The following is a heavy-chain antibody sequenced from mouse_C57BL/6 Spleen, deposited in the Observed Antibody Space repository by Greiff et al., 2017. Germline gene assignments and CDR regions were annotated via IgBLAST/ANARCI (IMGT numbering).Heavy chain of an antibody. CDR3: ARKGESSGYGFAY. CDR2: INPNNGGT. J-gene: IGHJ3*01. Sequence: VQLQQSGPELVKPGASVKIPCKASGYTFTDYKMDWVKQSPGKSLEWIGDINPNNGGTIYNQKFKGQATLTVDKSSSTAYMELRSLTSEDTAVYYSARKGESSGYGFAYWGQGTLVTVSA. CDR1: GYTFTDYK. D-gene: IGHD3-2*02. V-gene: IGHV1-18*01.